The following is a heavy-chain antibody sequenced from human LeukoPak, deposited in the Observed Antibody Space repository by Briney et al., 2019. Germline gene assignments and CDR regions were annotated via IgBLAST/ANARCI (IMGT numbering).Heavy chain of an antibody. Sequence: GASVKVSCKASGGTFSSYAISWVRQAPGQGLEWMGGIIPIFGTANYAQKFQGRVTITTDESTSTAYMELSSLRSEDTAVYYCASPTPRITMIVRVRDAFDIWGQGTMVTVSS. V-gene: IGHV1-69*05. CDR2: IIPIFGTA. CDR1: GGTFSSYA. D-gene: IGHD3-22*01. J-gene: IGHJ3*02. CDR3: ASPTPRITMIVRVRDAFDI.